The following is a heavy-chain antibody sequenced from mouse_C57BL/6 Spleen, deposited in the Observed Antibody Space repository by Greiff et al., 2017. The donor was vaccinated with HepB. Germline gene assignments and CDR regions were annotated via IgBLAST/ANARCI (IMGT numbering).Heavy chain of an antibody. J-gene: IGHJ1*03. CDR3: TTTADIASVASYCYFDV. CDR2: IDPEDGDT. CDR1: GFNIKDYY. Sequence: VQLQQSGAELVRPGASVKLSCTASGFNIKDYYMHWVKQRPEQGLEWIGRIDPEDGDTEYAPKFQGKATMTADTSSNTAYLQLSSLTSEDTAVYYCTTTADIASVASYCYFDVWGTGTTVTVSS. D-gene: IGHD1-1*01. V-gene: IGHV14-1*01.